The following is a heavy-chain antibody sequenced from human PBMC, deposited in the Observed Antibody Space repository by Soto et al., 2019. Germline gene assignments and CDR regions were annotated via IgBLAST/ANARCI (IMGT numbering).Heavy chain of an antibody. CDR2: IKQDGSEK. Sequence: GGSLRLSCAASGFTFSSYWMSWVHQAPGKGLEWVANIKQDGSEKYYVDSVKGRFTISRDNAKNSLYLQMNSLRAEDTAVYYCARVRVDTAFSEYYYYYYGMDVWGQGTTVTVSS. J-gene: IGHJ6*02. CDR1: GFTFSSYW. V-gene: IGHV3-7*04. D-gene: IGHD5-18*01. CDR3: ARVRVDTAFSEYYYYYYGMDV.